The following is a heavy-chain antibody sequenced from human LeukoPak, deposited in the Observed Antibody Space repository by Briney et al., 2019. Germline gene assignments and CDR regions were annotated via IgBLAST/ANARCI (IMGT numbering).Heavy chain of an antibody. CDR2: IHPGESHS. D-gene: IGHD1-1*01. CDR3: ARGDPRRLNGWIDS. Sequence: GESLKISCKGSGFSFNNYWIAWVRQMSGKGLEWIGIIHPGESHSRYRPSFQGQVIISADRSISTAYLQWSSLKASDTAMYYCARGDPRRLNGWIDSWGQGTLVTVSS. J-gene: IGHJ4*02. CDR1: GFSFNNYW. V-gene: IGHV5-51*01.